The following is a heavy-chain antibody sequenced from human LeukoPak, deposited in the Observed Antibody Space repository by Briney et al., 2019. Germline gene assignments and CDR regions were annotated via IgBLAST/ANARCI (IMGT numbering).Heavy chain of an antibody. J-gene: IGHJ4*02. CDR2: INHSGST. V-gene: IGHV4-34*01. CDR3: AREDY. Sequence: SETLSLTCAVYGGSFSGYYWSWIRQPPGKGLEWIGEINHSGSTNYYPSLKSRVTISVDTSKNQFSLKLGSVTAADTAVYYCAREDYWGQGTLVTVSS. CDR1: GGSFSGYY.